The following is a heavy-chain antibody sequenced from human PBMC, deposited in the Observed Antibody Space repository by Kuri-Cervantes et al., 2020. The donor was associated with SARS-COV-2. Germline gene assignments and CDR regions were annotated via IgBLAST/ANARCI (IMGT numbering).Heavy chain of an antibody. J-gene: IGHJ6*02. V-gene: IGHV3-11*01. CDR2: ISSSGSTI. D-gene: IGHD2-15*01. CDR3: ARTGLPGWYYYYGMDV. Sequence: GGSLRLSCAASGFTFSDYYMSWIRQAPGKGLEWVSYISSSGSTIYYADSVKGRFTISRDNAKNSLYLQMNSLRAEDTAVYYCARTGLPGWYYYYGMDVWGQGTTATVSS. CDR1: GFTFSDYY.